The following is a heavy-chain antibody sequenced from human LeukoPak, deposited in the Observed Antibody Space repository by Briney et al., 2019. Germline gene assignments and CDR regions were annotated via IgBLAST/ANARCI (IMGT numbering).Heavy chain of an antibody. CDR2: ISSGGSTV. V-gene: IGHV3-48*03. CDR3: ARVNGDYGGSLDY. J-gene: IGHJ4*02. CDR1: GFTFSSYE. Sequence: GGSLRLSCAASGFTFSSYEMNWVRQAPGKGLEWVSYISSGGSTVYYADSVKGRFTISRDNAKNSLYLQMNSLRAEDTAVYYCARVNGDYGGSLDYWGQGTLVTVSS. D-gene: IGHD4-23*01.